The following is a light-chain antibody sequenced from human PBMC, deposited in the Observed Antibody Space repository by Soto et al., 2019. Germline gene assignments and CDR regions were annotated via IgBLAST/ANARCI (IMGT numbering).Light chain of an antibody. J-gene: IGLJ2*01. CDR1: ALPRQY. V-gene: IGLV3-25*03. CDR3: QSADSSGTYVV. Sequence: SYELTQPPSVSESPGQTARITCSGAALPRQYAYWYQQKPGQAPLLVIYKDSERPSGIPERFSGSSSGTTVTLTISGVQAEDEADYYCQSADSSGTYVVFGGGTQLTVL. CDR2: KDS.